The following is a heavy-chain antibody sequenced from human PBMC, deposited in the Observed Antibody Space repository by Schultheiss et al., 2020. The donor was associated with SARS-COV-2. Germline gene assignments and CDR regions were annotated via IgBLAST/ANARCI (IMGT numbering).Heavy chain of an antibody. Sequence: GGSLRLSCAASGFTFSNAWMSWVRQAPGKGLEWVGRIKSKTHGGTTDYAAPVKGRFTISRDDSKNTLYLQMNSLKTEDTAVYYCTTIDYGYYYYYYGMDVWGQGTTVTVSS. CDR3: TTIDYGYYYYYYGMDV. CDR2: IKSKTHGGTT. D-gene: IGHD4-17*01. V-gene: IGHV3-15*01. CDR1: GFTFSNAW. J-gene: IGHJ6*02.